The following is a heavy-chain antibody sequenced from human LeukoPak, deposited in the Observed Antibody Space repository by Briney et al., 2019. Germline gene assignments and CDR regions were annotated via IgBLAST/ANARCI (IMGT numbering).Heavy chain of an antibody. CDR1: GFTFSSYG. CDR2: IWYDGSNK. D-gene: IGHD4-17*01. Sequence: GGYLRLSCAASGFTFSSYGMHWVRQAPGKGLEWVAVIWYDGSNKCYADSVKGRFTISRDNSKNTLYLQMNSLRAEDTAVYYCAGDYGEYYYGMDVWGQGTTVTVSS. CDR3: AGDYGEYYYGMDV. J-gene: IGHJ6*02. V-gene: IGHV3-33*01.